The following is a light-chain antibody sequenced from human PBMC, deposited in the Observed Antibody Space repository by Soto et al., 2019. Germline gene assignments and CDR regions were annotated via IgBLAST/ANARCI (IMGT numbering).Light chain of an antibody. V-gene: IGKV3-15*01. CDR2: GAS. CDR3: QQYNNWPPWT. Sequence: EIVMTQSPATLSVSPGERATLSCRASQSVSSNLAWYQQKPGQAPRLLIYGASTRATGIPARFSGSGSGTDVTITISSLQSEDFAVYYCQQYNNWPPWTVGQGTKVDIK. J-gene: IGKJ1*01. CDR1: QSVSSN.